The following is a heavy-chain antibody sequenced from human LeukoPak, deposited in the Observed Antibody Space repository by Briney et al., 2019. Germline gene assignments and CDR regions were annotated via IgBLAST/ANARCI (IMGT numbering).Heavy chain of an antibody. Sequence: PGGSLRPSCAASGFTISSYWMSWVRQAPGKGLEWVANIKQDGSEKHYVDSVKGRFTISRDNAKNSLYLQMNSLRAEDTAVYYCARGWGYAGYFDYWGQGTLVTVSS. V-gene: IGHV3-7*01. CDR1: GFTISSYW. D-gene: IGHD3-16*01. CDR3: ARGWGYAGYFDY. J-gene: IGHJ4*02. CDR2: IKQDGSEK.